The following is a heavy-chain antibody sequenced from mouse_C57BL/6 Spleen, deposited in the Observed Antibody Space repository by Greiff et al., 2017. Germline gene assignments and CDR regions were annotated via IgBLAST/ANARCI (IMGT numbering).Heavy chain of an antibody. CDR2: INPNYGTT. CDR3: ARSRRGSSDWYFDV. J-gene: IGHJ1*03. Sequence: VQLKESGPELVKPGASVKISCKASGYSYTDYNMNWVKQSNGKSLEWIGVINPNYGTTSYNQKFKGKATLTVDQSSSTAYMQLNSLTSEDSAVYYCARSRRGSSDWYFDVWGTGTTVTVSS. V-gene: IGHV1-39*01. D-gene: IGHD1-1*01. CDR1: GYSYTDYN.